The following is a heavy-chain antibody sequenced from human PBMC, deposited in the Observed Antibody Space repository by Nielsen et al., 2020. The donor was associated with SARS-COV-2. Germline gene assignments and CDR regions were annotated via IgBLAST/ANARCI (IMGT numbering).Heavy chain of an antibody. D-gene: IGHD6-19*01. Sequence: GESLKISCAASGFTFSDYYMSWIRQAPGKGLEWVSYISSSSSYTNYADSVKGRFTISRDNAKNSLYLQMNSLRAEDTAVYYCARAGRAVAGRAFDIWGQGIMVTVSS. CDR1: GFTFSDYY. CDR2: ISSSSSYT. V-gene: IGHV3-11*05. CDR3: ARAGRAVAGRAFDI. J-gene: IGHJ3*02.